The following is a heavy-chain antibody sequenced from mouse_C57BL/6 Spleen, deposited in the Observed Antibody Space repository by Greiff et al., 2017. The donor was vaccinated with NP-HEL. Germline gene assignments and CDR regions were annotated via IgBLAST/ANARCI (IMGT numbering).Heavy chain of an antibody. V-gene: IGHV1-81*01. D-gene: IGHD1-1*01. J-gene: IGHJ3*01. CDR1: GYTFTSYG. CDR3: ARYGTTVVAPDWFAY. Sequence: VQLQQSGAELARPGASVKLSCKASGYTFTSYGISWVKQRTGQGLEWIGEIYPRSGNTYYNEKFKGKATLTADKSSSTAYMELRSLTSEDYAVYFCARYGTTVVAPDWFAYWGQGTLVTVSA. CDR2: IYPRSGNT.